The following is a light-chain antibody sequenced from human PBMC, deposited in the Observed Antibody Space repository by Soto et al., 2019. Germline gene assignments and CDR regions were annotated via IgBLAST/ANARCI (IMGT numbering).Light chain of an antibody. CDR3: QQYDSRAQCT. CDR1: QDIKNY. Sequence: DIQMTQSPSSLSASVGDRVTITCQASQDIKNYLNWYQQKPGKAPKLLIYGASNLETGVPSRFSGGGSATDFTFTITSLQPEDFATYYCQQYDSRAQCTFGGGTKVEIE. CDR2: GAS. V-gene: IGKV1-33*01. J-gene: IGKJ4*01.